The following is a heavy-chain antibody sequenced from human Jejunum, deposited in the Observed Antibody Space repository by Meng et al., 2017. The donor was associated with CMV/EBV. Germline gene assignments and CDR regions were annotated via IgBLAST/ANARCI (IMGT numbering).Heavy chain of an antibody. CDR2: IHYGGNNK. V-gene: IGHV3-30*02. CDR1: GFTFSSDG. Sequence: GFTFSSDGMHWVRQSPGKGLEWVAFIHYGGNNKYYADSVKGRFIISRDNAKKSLYLQMNSLRVEDTAVYYCARDQFCSTTNCAHKTWGQGTLVTVSS. J-gene: IGHJ1*01. CDR3: ARDQFCSTTNCAHKT. D-gene: IGHD2-2*01.